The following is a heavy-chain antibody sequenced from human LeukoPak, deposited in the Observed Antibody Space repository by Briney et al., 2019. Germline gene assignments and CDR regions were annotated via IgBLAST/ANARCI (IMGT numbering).Heavy chain of an antibody. D-gene: IGHD3-3*01. CDR2: LNHSGST. CDR1: GGAFSGYY. V-gene: IGHV4-34*01. J-gene: IGHJ4*02. Sequence: PSETLSLTCAVSGGAFSGYYWSWIREPPGKGLEWIGELNHSGSTNYNPSLKSRVTISVGTSKNQFSLKLSSVTAADTAVYYCARPHSTFFDQDAAYYFDYWGQGTLVTVSS. CDR3: ARPHSTFFDQDAAYYFDY.